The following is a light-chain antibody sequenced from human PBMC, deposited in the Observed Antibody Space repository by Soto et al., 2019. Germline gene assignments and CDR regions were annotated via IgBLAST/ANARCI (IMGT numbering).Light chain of an antibody. J-gene: IGKJ5*01. V-gene: IGKV3-11*01. Sequence: IVLSQSPDTLSLSPGDRATLSCGASQSVSSYLAWYQQTPGQAPRLLIYDASNRATGIPARFSGSGSGTDFSLTIGRLEPEDFAVYYCQQYKNWPPITFGQGTRLEIK. CDR3: QQYKNWPPIT. CDR2: DAS. CDR1: QSVSSY.